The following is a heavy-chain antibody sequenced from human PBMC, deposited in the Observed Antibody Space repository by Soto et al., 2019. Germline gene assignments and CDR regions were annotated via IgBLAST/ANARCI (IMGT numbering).Heavy chain of an antibody. J-gene: IGHJ6*02. V-gene: IGHV3-21*01. CDR2: ISSSSSYI. CDR3: ARDQRFHHSSSWQINYYYYYYGMDV. CDR1: GFTFSSYS. Sequence: EVQLVESGGGLVKPGGSLRLSCAASGFTFSSYSMNWVRQAPGKGLEWVSSISSSSSYIYYADSVKGRFTISRDNAKNSLYVQMNSLRAEDTAVYYCARDQRFHHSSSWQINYYYYYYGMDVWGQGTTVTVSS. D-gene: IGHD6-13*01.